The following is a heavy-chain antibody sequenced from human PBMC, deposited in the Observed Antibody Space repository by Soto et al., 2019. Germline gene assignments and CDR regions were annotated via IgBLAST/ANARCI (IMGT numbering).Heavy chain of an antibody. CDR3: VRQADSSSPYFDY. D-gene: IGHD6-6*01. CDR1: GGSISSGDYY. CDR2: IYYSGST. Sequence: QVQLQESGPGLVKPSQTLSLTCTVSGGSISSGDYYWSWIRQHPGKGLEWIGYIYYSGSTYYNPSLKSRVTISVDTSKKQFSLKLSSVTAADTAVYYCVRQADSSSPYFDYWGQGTLVTVSS. J-gene: IGHJ4*02. V-gene: IGHV4-31*03.